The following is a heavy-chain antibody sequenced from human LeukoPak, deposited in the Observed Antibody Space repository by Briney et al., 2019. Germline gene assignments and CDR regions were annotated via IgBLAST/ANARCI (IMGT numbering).Heavy chain of an antibody. J-gene: IGHJ5*02. V-gene: IGHV5-51*01. CDR2: INTGDSDN. CDR3: ARLVGLASYGAYNWFDP. D-gene: IGHD5-18*01. Sequence: ESLQIFCIGSGFNLNRYWHGWVRQLPGEGLEWQGIINTGDSDNRYSPSFQGQVNITDDKSIITGYLQWSSLKASDTAMYYCARLVGLASYGAYNWFDPWGRGTLVTVSS. CDR1: GFNLNRYW.